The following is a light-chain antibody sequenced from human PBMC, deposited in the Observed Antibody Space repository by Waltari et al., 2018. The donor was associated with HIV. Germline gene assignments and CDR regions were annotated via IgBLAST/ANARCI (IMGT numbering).Light chain of an antibody. CDR3: QQYGNSPFT. J-gene: IGKJ4*01. CDR2: GAS. V-gene: IGKV3-20*01. Sequence: EIVLTQSPGTLSLSPGERATLSCRASQSVSSSYLGWYQQKPGQAPRLLIYGASSRATGIPDRFSGSWSGTDFTLTISRLEPEDFAVYYCQQYGNSPFTFGGGTRVEIK. CDR1: QSVSSSY.